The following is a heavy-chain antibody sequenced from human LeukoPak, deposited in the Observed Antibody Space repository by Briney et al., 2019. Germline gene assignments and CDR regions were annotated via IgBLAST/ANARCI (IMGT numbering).Heavy chain of an antibody. CDR2: IKTDGSDR. V-gene: IGHV3-74*01. Sequence: GGSLRLSCVVSGFSFSDYWMHWVRKAPGKGLVWVSGIKTDGSDRRYADFVKGRFTISRDNAENTLFLQMNSLRAEDTAVYYCIRDFLTVTTNDYWGQGTLVTVSS. CDR3: IRDFLTVTTNDY. J-gene: IGHJ4*02. CDR1: GFSFSDYW. D-gene: IGHD4-11*01.